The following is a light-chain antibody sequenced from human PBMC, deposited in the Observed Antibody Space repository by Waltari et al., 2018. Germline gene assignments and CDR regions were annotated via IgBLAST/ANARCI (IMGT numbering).Light chain of an antibody. CDR1: QGVSRT. CDR3: QKYGTLPAT. J-gene: IGKJ1*01. V-gene: IGKV3-20*01. Sequence: EIVLTQSPGTLSLSPGERATLSCRASQGVSRTLACYQQKPGQAPRLLIDDASSRATGIPDRFSGSGSGTDFILTISRLEPEDFAVYYCQKYGTLPATFGQGTKVEIK. CDR2: DAS.